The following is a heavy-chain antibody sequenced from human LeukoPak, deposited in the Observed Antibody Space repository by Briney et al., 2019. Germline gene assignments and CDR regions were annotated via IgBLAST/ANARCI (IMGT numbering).Heavy chain of an antibody. CDR2: ISRSSTDT. V-gene: IGHV3-11*06. D-gene: IGHD3-10*01. CDR3: ARKTYYYDSGSYSKSYYFDY. CDR1: GFTFTDFY. J-gene: IGHJ4*02. Sequence: GGSLRLSCAASGFTFTDFYMSWIRQAPGKGLEWLSDISRSSTDTNYADSVKGRFTISRDNAKNSLFLQLNSLRAEDTAVYYCARKTYYYDSGSYSKSYYFDYWGQRPWSPSPQ.